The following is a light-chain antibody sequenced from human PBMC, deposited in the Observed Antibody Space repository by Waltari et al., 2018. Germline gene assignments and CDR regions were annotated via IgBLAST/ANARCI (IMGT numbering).Light chain of an antibody. Sequence: VVMTQSPLSVPVTRGQPASISCRYSKGLVHLDGYIYGHWFPLRPGQSPRRLIYKVSNRDSGVPDKFSGSGSGTDFTLKISRVEAEDVGVYYCMQSTHWPPWTFGQGTRVEIQ. CDR1: KGLVHLDGYIY. CDR2: KVS. CDR3: MQSTHWPPWT. V-gene: IGKV2-30*02. J-gene: IGKJ1*01.